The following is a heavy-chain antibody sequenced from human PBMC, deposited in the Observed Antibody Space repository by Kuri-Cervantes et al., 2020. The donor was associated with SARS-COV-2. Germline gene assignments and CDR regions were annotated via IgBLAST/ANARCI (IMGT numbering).Heavy chain of an antibody. Sequence: GESLKISCEVSGFLFSASAIHRVRQASGKGLEWVGRVRGKANNYATAYAASVKGRFTISRDDSKSIAYLQMNSLKTEDAAVYYCTRDSFWSGYYDYWGQGTLVTVSS. CDR1: GFLFSASA. D-gene: IGHD3-3*01. V-gene: IGHV3-73*01. J-gene: IGHJ4*02. CDR2: VRGKANNYAT. CDR3: TRDSFWSGYYDY.